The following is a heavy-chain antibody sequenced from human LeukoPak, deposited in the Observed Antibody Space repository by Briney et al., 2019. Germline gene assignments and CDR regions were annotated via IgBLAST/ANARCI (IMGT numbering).Heavy chain of an antibody. CDR2: INPESGNT. V-gene: IGHV1-46*01. Sequence: ASVKVSCKASGYTFTSHFMHWVRQAPGQGLEWMGIINPESGNTAYAQKFQGIITMSGDTSTSTVYMELSSLRSEDTAMYYCAKDGNWNNVPGDYYYMDVWGKGTTVAVSS. CDR3: AKDGNWNNVPGDYYYMDV. J-gene: IGHJ6*03. CDR1: GYTFTSHF. D-gene: IGHD1/OR15-1a*01.